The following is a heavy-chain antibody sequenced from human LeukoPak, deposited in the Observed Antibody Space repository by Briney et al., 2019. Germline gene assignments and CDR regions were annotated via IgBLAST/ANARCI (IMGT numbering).Heavy chain of an antibody. J-gene: IGHJ2*01. Sequence: SETLSLTCAVYGGCFSGYYWSRIRQPPGKGLEWIGEINHCGSTNYNPSLKSRVTISVDTAKNPFSLNLSSVTAADTAVYYCARGLEIRRRYCSSTSCSTGGYFDLWGRGTLVTVSS. CDR3: ARGLEIRRRYCSSTSCSTGGYFDL. V-gene: IGHV4-34*01. D-gene: IGHD2-2*01. CDR2: INHCGST. CDR1: GGCFSGYY.